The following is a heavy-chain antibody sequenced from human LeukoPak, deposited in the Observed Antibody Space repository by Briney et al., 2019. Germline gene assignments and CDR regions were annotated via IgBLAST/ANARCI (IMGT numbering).Heavy chain of an antibody. J-gene: IGHJ5*02. D-gene: IGHD3-10*01. CDR1: GFTFSTYV. Sequence: PGGSLRLSCAASGFTFSTYVMNWVRQAPGKGLEWVSTIGGAADTYYADSVKGRFTVSRGNSKNTLSLQMNSLRVDDTALYHCAKDTTTMWFDLWGQGTLVTVSS. CDR3: AKDTTTMWFDL. CDR2: IGGAADT. V-gene: IGHV3-23*01.